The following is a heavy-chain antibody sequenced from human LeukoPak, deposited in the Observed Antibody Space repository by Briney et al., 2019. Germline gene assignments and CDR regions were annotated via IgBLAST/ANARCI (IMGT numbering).Heavy chain of an antibody. J-gene: IGHJ3*02. Sequence: ASVKVSSKASGYTFPNYDINWVRQATGQGLEWMGWMNFNSGNTGYAQKFQGRVTMTRNTAISTVYMELSNLKSEDTAIYYCAKVGLGNTAIHIWGQGTMVTVSS. CDR3: AKVGLGNTAIHI. CDR1: GYTFPNYD. V-gene: IGHV1-8*01. CDR2: MNFNSGNT. D-gene: IGHD5-18*01.